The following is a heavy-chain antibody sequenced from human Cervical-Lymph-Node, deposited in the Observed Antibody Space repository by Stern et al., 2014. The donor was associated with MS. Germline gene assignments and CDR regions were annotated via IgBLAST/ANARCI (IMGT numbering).Heavy chain of an antibody. CDR2: IRRKACGGTA. CDR1: GFTFRDYA. D-gene: IGHD3-22*01. V-gene: IGHV3-49*03. J-gene: IGHJ4*02. CDR3: SRGEAYFYDVTDYYYVGHFDL. Sequence: EVQLVESGGALIQPGRSLRLSCTTSGFTFRDYALSWFRQAQGKGLEWVGFIRRKACGGTAEYAASVQGRFTISRDDSKSIAYLQMSSLKTEDTAVYYCSRGEAYFYDVTDYYYVGHFDLWGQGTLVSVSS.